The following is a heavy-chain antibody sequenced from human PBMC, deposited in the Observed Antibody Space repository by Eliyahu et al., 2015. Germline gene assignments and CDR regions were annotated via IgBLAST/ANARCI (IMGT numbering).Heavy chain of an antibody. CDR2: XXYSGGT. CDR3: ARHNLNWNGFDY. V-gene: IGHV4-39*01. D-gene: IGHD1-1*01. J-gene: IGHJ4*02. CDR1: GXSISSSSYY. Sequence: QLQLQESGPGLVXXSETLSLTCTVSGXSISSSSYYWGWIRQPPGKGXEWIGSXXYSGGTYYNPSLKSRVTISVDTSKNQFSLKLSSVTAADTAVYYCARHNLNWNGFDYWGQGTLVTVSS.